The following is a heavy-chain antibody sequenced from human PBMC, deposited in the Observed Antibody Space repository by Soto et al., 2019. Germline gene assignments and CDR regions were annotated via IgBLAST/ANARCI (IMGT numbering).Heavy chain of an antibody. CDR3: VKNSGWFDS. V-gene: IGHV3-23*01. CDR2: IDGSGRVT. CDR1: GFTFSSSD. Sequence: GGSLRLSCSASGFTFSSSDMSWVRQGPGKGLEWVSTIDGSGRVTYYADSVKGQFTISRDNSKNTLHLQMKSLGADDTAVYYCVKNSGWFDSWGQGTLVTVSS. D-gene: IGHD3-10*01. J-gene: IGHJ5*01.